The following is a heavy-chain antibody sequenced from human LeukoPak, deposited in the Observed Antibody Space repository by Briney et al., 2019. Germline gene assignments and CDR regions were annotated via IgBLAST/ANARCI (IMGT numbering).Heavy chain of an antibody. Sequence: ASVKVSCKASGGTFSSYAISWVRQAPGQGLEWMGGIIPIFGTANYAQKFQGRVTITADESTSTAYMELSSLRSEDTAVYYCAKGVVPAAMLNGFDYWGQGTLVTVSS. CDR1: GGTFSSYA. J-gene: IGHJ4*02. V-gene: IGHV1-69*13. CDR2: IIPIFGTA. D-gene: IGHD2-2*01. CDR3: AKGVVPAAMLNGFDY.